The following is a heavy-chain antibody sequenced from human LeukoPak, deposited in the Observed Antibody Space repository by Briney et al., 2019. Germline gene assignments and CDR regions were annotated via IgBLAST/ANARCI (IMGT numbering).Heavy chain of an antibody. CDR2: IFTSGST. J-gene: IGHJ3*02. Sequence: PSQTLSLTCTVSGGSISSGSYYWSWIRQPAGKGLEWIGRIFTSGSTNYNPSLKSRVTISVDTSKNQFSLKLSSVTAADTAVYYCARVSSQLGGAFDIWGQGTMVTVSS. D-gene: IGHD5-18*01. V-gene: IGHV4-61*02. CDR1: GGSISSGSYY. CDR3: ARVSSQLGGAFDI.